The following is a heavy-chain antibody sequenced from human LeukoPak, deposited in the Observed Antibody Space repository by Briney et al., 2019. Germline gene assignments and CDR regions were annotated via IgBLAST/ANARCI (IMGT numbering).Heavy chain of an antibody. V-gene: IGHV3-23*01. D-gene: IGHD6-19*01. CDR3: AKDDHGGSGWRDYFDY. CDR1: GFTFSSYA. Sequence: PGGSLRLSCAASGFTFSSYAMSWVRQAPGKGLEGVSAISGSTGSTYYADSVKGRFTISRDNSKSTPYLQMNSLRAEDTAVYYCAKDDHGGSGWRDYFDYWGQGTLVTVSS. CDR2: ISGSTGST. J-gene: IGHJ4*02.